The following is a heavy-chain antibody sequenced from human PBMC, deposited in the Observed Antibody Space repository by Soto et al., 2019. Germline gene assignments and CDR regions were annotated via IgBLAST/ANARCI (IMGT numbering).Heavy chain of an antibody. CDR3: ARVGYHGSGTYYGLGDY. D-gene: IGHD3-10*01. CDR2: IDPGGGTT. V-gene: IGHV1-46*01. CDR1: GYTFTFYY. J-gene: IGHJ4*02. Sequence: ASVKVSCKASGYTFTFYYMHWVRQAPGQGLEWMGVIDPGGGTTSYARKFQGRVTMTRDTSTSTVYMELSSLRSEDTAVYYCARVGYHGSGTYYGLGDYWGQGTLVTVSS.